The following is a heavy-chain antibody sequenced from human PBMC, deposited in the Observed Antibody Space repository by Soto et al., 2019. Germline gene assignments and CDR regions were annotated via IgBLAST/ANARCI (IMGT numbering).Heavy chain of an antibody. CDR2: VLYDGSKK. J-gene: IGHJ4*02. CDR3: VKDLALMGDY. V-gene: IGHV3-30*18. CDR1: GFRFSDYG. D-gene: IGHD3-16*01. Sequence: QVHLVESGGGVVQPGTSLRHSCTASGFRFSDYGMDWVRQAPGKGLEWVSRVLYDGSKKYYADSVKGRFTISRDNPRNTLYLQMDSLRADDTAVYYCVKDLALMGDYWGQGTPVTVSS.